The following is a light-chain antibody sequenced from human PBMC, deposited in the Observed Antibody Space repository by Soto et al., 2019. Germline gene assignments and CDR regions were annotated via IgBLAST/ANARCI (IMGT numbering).Light chain of an antibody. V-gene: IGLV1-44*01. CDR2: ASN. CDR3: AAWDDSLNGPV. Sequence: QSVLTQPPSASGTPGQRVTISCSGSRSNIGSNTVNWYQQVPGTAPKLLMYASNQRPSGVPDRFSGSKSGTSASLAISGLQSEDEADYHCAAWDDSLNGPVFGGGTKLTVL. CDR1: RSNIGSNT. J-gene: IGLJ3*02.